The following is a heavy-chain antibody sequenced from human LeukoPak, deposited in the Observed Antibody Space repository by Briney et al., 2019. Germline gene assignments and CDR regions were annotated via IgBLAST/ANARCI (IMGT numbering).Heavy chain of an antibody. J-gene: IGHJ4*02. Sequence: GGSLRLSCAASGFTLHDYNMHWVRQAPGRGLEWVSHITWDGRSSYYADSVKGRFTISRDNSKNTLYLQMNSLRAEDTAVYYCAKDKRYCSGGSCYPTSPTSYWGQGTLVTVSS. CDR2: ITWDGRSS. D-gene: IGHD2-15*01. CDR1: GFTLHDYN. CDR3: AKDKRYCSGGSCYPTSPTSY. V-gene: IGHV3-43*01.